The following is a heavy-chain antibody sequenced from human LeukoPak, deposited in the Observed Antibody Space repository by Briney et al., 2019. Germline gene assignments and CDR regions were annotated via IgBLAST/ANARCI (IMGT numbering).Heavy chain of an antibody. CDR1: GGSISSSSYY. D-gene: IGHD6-13*01. Sequence: SSETLSLTCTVSGGSISSSSYYWGWIRQPPGKGLEWIGSIYYSGSTYYNPSLKSRVTISVDTSKNQFSLKLSSAPAADTAVYYCARGTSSSWYRWFDYWGQGTLVTVSS. V-gene: IGHV4-39*01. CDR3: ARGTSSSWYRWFDY. J-gene: IGHJ4*02. CDR2: IYYSGST.